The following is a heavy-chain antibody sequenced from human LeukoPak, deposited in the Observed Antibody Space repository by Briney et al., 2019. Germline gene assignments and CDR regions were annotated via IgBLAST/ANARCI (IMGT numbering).Heavy chain of an antibody. D-gene: IGHD2-21*01. Sequence: GGSLRLSCAASGFTFSSYAMHWVRQAPGKGLEWVAVISYDGSNKYYADSVKGRFTTSRDNSKNTLYLQMNSLRAEDTAVYYCAIQVVGIFDYWGQGTLVTASS. J-gene: IGHJ4*02. CDR1: GFTFSSYA. CDR2: ISYDGSNK. V-gene: IGHV3-30-3*01. CDR3: AIQVVGIFDY.